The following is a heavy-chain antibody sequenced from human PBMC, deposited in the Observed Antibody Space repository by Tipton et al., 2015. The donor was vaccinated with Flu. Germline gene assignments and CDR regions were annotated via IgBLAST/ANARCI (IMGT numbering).Heavy chain of an antibody. D-gene: IGHD3-22*01. V-gene: IGHV4-59*01. CDR3: ARDLKWSSAYYNPFGY. J-gene: IGHJ4*02. Sequence: LRLSCNVSGGSISSYYWSWIRQPPGKGLEWIGCIHYTGSTKYNPSLKSRVTISIDTSKNQFSLKLTSVTAADTAVYYCARDLKWSSAYYNPFGYWGQGTLVTVSS. CDR1: GGSISSYY. CDR2: IHYTGST.